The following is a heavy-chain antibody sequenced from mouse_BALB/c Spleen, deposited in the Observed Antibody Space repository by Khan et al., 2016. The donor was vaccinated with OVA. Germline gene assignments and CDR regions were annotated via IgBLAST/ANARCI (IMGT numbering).Heavy chain of an antibody. CDR2: INPYNDYT. J-gene: IGHJ3*01. CDR3: ERDGHGLQTWFAY. D-gene: IGHD3-1*01. V-gene: IGHV1S136*01. CDR1: GYTFTSYD. Sequence: VQLQQSGPELVKPGASVKMSCKASGYTFTSYDMHWVKQKPGQGLEWIGYINPYNDYTKFNEKFKGKATLTSDKSSSTAYMELSCLSSEDSAYFYMERDGHGLQTWFAYWGQGTLVTVSA.